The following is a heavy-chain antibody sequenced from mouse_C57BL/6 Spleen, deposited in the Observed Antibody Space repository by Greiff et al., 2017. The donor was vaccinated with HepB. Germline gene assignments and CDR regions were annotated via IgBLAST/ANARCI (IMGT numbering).Heavy chain of an antibody. J-gene: IGHJ3*01. V-gene: IGHV1-64*01. Sequence: QVQLQQPGAELVKPGASVKLSCKASGYTFTSYWMHWVKQRPGQGLEWIGMIHPNSGSTNYNEKFKSKATLTVDKSSSTAYMQLSSLTSEDSAVYYCARGYDSKAWFAYWGQGTLVTVSA. CDR1: GYTFTSYW. CDR3: ARGYDSKAWFAY. CDR2: IHPNSGST. D-gene: IGHD2-4*01.